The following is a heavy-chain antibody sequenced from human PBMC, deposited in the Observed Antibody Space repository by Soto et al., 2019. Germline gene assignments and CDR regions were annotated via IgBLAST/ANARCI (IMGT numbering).Heavy chain of an antibody. CDR2: IYYSGST. J-gene: IGHJ4*02. Sequence: QVQLQESGPGLVKPSQTLSLTCTVSGGSISSGDYYWSWIRQPPGKGLEWIGYIYYSGSTYYNPSPKSRFTISVDTSKNQFALKLSSVTAAVTVVYYCARDEYSNYGGVYWGQGTLVTVSS. CDR3: ARDEYSNYGGVY. CDR1: GGSISSGDYY. V-gene: IGHV4-30-4*01. D-gene: IGHD4-4*01.